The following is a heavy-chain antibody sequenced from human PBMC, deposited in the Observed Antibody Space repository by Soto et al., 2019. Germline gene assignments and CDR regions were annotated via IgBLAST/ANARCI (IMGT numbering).Heavy chain of an antibody. Sequence: QVHLVESGGGVVQPGRSLRLSCAASGFTFSSSAMQWVRQTPGRGLEWVAVILHDGSKTFYADSVRGRFTIGRDNSRNTLYLQMTSLRIEDTAVYYCARSYSSGWVGAFDLWGQGTRVIVFS. J-gene: IGHJ3*01. V-gene: IGHV3-30*01. D-gene: IGHD6-19*01. CDR1: GFTFSSSA. CDR2: ILHDGSKT. CDR3: ARSYSSGWVGAFDL.